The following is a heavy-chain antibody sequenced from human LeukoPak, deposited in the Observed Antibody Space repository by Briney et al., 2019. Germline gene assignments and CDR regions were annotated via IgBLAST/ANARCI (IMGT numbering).Heavy chain of an antibody. CDR1: GFTLSTYA. CDR3: AKGGYSYDSSGHTPLDY. D-gene: IGHD3-22*01. V-gene: IGHV3-30*02. Sequence: GGSLRLSCAASGFTLSTYAMSWVRQAPGKGLEWVAFIRYDGSKKSHADSVKGRFTISRDNSKNTLHLQMNSLRAEDTAVYYCAKGGYSYDSSGHTPLDYWGQGTLVTVSS. CDR2: IRYDGSKK. J-gene: IGHJ4*02.